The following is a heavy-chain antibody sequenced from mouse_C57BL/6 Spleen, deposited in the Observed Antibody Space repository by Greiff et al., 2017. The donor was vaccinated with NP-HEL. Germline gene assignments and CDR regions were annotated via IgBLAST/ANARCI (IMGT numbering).Heavy chain of an antibody. V-gene: IGHV1-26*01. D-gene: IGHD3-3*01. CDR1: GYTFTSYW. CDR3: ARRGPSSDWYFDV. Sequence: EVQLQQPGAELVKPGASVKLSCKASGYTFTSYWMHWVKQSHGKSLEWIGDINPNNGGTSYNQKFKGKATLTVDKSSSTAYMELRSLTSEDSAVYYCARRGPSSDWYFDVWGTGTTVTVSS. CDR2: INPNNGGT. J-gene: IGHJ1*03.